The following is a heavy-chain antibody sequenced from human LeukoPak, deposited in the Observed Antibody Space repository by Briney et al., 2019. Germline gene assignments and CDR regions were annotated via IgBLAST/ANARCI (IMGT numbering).Heavy chain of an antibody. J-gene: IGHJ4*02. D-gene: IGHD6-19*01. Sequence: GASVKVSCKASGYTFTSYGISWVRQAPGQGLECMGWISAYNGNTNYAQKLQGRVTMTTDTSTSTAYMELRSLRSDDTAVYYCARDTENLDYSSGWFFYYFDYWGQGTLVTVSS. V-gene: IGHV1-18*01. CDR3: ARDTENLDYSSGWFFYYFDY. CDR2: ISAYNGNT. CDR1: GYTFTSYG.